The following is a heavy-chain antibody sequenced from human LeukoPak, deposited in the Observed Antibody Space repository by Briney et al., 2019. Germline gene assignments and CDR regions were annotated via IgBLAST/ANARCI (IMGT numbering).Heavy chain of an antibody. CDR2: IYSGGST. D-gene: IGHD1-26*01. CDR3: ARVLFSVGWELLGGLIFDY. V-gene: IGHV3-53*01. Sequence: SGGSLRLSCAASGFTVSSNYMSWVRQAPGKGLEWVSVIYSGGSTYYADSVKGRFTISRDNSKNTLYLQMNSLRAEDTAVYYCARVLFSVGWELLGGLIFDYGGQEPLVTVPP. CDR1: GFTVSSNY. J-gene: IGHJ4*02.